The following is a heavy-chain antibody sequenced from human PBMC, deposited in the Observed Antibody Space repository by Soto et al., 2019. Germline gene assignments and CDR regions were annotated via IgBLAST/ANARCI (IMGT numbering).Heavy chain of an antibody. V-gene: IGHV5-10-1*01. D-gene: IGHD5-12*01. CDR1: GYSFASYW. J-gene: IGHJ6*02. CDR2: IDPTDSYT. Sequence: PGESLKISCKGSGYSFASYWINWVRQVPGKGLEWMGRIDPTDSYTNYSPSFQGRVTLSADKSISTVYLQWSSLGASDTATYYCARRLSGAKYGYNTYYFRVLAVSGQGTTGTGS. CDR3: ARRLSGAKYGYNTYYFRVLAV.